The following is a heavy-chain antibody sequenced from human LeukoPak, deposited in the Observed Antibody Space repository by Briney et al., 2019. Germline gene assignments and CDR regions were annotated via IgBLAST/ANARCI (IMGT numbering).Heavy chain of an antibody. Sequence: PGGSLRLSCAASGFTFSSYWMTWVRQAPGKGLEWVANIKHNGDELNYVDSVEDRFTISRDNAKNSLYLHMTSLRAEDTTVYYCARELRTFDSWGQGTLVTVSS. D-gene: IGHD3-16*01. CDR1: GFTFSSYW. J-gene: IGHJ4*02. CDR3: ARELRTFDS. V-gene: IGHV3-7*01. CDR2: IKHNGDEL.